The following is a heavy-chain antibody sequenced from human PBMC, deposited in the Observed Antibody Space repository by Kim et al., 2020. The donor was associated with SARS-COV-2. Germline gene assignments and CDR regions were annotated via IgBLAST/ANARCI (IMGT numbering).Heavy chain of an antibody. D-gene: IGHD4-17*01. J-gene: IGHJ3*02. CDR3: ARLKGLNYGDYGGPRDAFDI. Sequence: ASVKVSCKASGYTFTSYAMHWVRQAPGQRLEWMGWINAGNGNTKYSQKFQGRVTITRDTSASTAYMELSSLRSEDTAVYYCARLKGLNYGDYGGPRDAFDIWGQGTMVTVSS. CDR1: GYTFTSYA. V-gene: IGHV1-3*01. CDR2: INAGNGNT.